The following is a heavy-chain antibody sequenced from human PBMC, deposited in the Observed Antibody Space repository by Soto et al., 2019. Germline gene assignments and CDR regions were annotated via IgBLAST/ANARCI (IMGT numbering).Heavy chain of an antibody. CDR2: IYSGGST. CDR3: ARDRRLQSYYYYYGMDV. V-gene: IGHV3-53*01. D-gene: IGHD5-12*01. J-gene: IGHJ6*02. Sequence: LRLSCAASGFTVSSNYMSWVRQAPGKGLEWVSVIYSGGSTYYADSVKGRFTVSRDNSKNTLYLQMNSLRAEDTAVYYCARDRRLQSYYYYYGMDVWGQGATVTVSS. CDR1: GFTVSSNY.